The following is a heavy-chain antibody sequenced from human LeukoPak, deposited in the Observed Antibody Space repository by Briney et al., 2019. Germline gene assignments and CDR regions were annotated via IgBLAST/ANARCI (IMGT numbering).Heavy chain of an antibody. V-gene: IGHV3-23*01. CDR3: ARDPDSSFDY. Sequence: GGSLRLSCAASEFDFSSHAMTWVRQAPGKGLEWVSAISISGSKTYYADSVKGRFTISRDNSKNTLYLQMNSLRDEDTAVYYCARDPDSSFDYWGQGTPVTVSS. CDR1: EFDFSSHA. CDR2: ISISGSKT. J-gene: IGHJ4*02. D-gene: IGHD6-6*01.